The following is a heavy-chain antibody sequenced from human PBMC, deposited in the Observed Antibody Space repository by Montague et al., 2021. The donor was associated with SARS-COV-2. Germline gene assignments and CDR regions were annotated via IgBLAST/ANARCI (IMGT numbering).Heavy chain of an antibody. CDR2: INHSGST. D-gene: IGHD3-22*01. CDR3: ARGPRITMIVVVITDIWFDP. V-gene: IGHV4-34*01. CDR1: GGSVSDYY. J-gene: IGHJ5*02. Sequence: SETLSLTCAVYGGSVSDYYWSWIRQPPGKGLEWIGEINHSGSTNYNPSXXSRVTTSVDTSKNQFSLKLTSVTAADTAVYHRARGPRITMIVVVITDIWFDPWGQGTLVTVSS.